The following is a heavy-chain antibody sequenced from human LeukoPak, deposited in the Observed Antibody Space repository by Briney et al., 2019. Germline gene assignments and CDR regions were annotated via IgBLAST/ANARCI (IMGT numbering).Heavy chain of an antibody. V-gene: IGHV3-23*01. Sequence: PGRSLRLSCAASGFTFSSYAMNWVRQAPGKGLEWVSSLSDGGHSPFYADSVKGRFTIYRDDSQNILYLQMNSLSGDDTALYYCAFSPLGFNYGYAYWGQGTLVTVSS. J-gene: IGHJ4*02. CDR1: GFTFSSYA. D-gene: IGHD5-18*01. CDR3: AFSPLGFNYGYAY. CDR2: LSDGGHSP.